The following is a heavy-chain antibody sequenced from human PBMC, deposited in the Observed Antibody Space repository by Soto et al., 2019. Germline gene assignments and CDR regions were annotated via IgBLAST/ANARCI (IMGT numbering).Heavy chain of an antibody. Sequence: ASVKVSCKASGYTFTSYYMHWVRQAPGQGLEWMGIINPSGGSTSYAQKFQGRVTMTRDTSTSTVYMELSSLRSEDTAVYYCARDSVAGYYTKLDHRMYYGMDVWGQGTTVTSP. V-gene: IGHV1-46*03. CDR2: INPSGGST. D-gene: IGHD3-3*01. CDR1: GYTFTSYY. CDR3: ARDSVAGYYTKLDHRMYYGMDV. J-gene: IGHJ6*02.